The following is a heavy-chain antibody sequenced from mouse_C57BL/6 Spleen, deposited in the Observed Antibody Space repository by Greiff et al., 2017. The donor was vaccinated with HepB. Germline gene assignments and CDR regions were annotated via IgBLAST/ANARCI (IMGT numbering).Heavy chain of an antibody. Sequence: VMLVESGPELVKPGASVKISCKASGYAFSSSWMNWVKQRPGKGLEWIGRIYPGDGDTNYNGKFKGKATLTADKSSSTAYMQLRSLTSEDSAVYFCARGANYYCSSYWYFDVWGTGTTGTVSA. J-gene: IGHJ1*03. CDR1: GYAFSSSW. CDR2: IYPGDGDT. D-gene: IGHD1-1*01. CDR3: ARGANYYCSSYWYFDV. V-gene: IGHV1-82*01.